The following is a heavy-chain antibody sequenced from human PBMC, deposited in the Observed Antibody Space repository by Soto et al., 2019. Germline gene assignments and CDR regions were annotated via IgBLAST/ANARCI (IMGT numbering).Heavy chain of an antibody. Sequence: EVQLVESGGGLVQPGGSLRLSCAASGFTFSSYAMHWVRQAPGKGLEYVSAISSNGGSTYYANSVKGRFTISRDNSKNTLYLQMGSLRAEDMAVYYCARDEVGDGYNLVWSQGTLVTVSS. V-gene: IGHV3-64*01. CDR3: ARDEVGDGYNLV. J-gene: IGHJ4*02. CDR1: GFTFSSYA. CDR2: ISSNGGST. D-gene: IGHD5-12*01.